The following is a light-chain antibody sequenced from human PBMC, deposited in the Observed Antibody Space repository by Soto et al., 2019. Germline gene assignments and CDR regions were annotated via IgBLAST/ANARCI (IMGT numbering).Light chain of an antibody. V-gene: IGKV3-20*01. CDR1: QSVSSY. J-gene: IGKJ1*01. Sequence: EIVLTQSPATLSLSPGERATLSCRASQSVSSYLAWYQQKPGQAPRLLIYGASSRVTGIPDRFSGSGSGTDFTLTISRLEPEDFAVYFCQQYSASPMTFGQGTKVDIK. CDR2: GAS. CDR3: QQYSASPMT.